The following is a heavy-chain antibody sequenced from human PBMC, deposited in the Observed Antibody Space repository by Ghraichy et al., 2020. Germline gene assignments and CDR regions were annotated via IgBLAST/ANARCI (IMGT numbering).Heavy chain of an antibody. CDR1: GFTFSSHA. CDR3: ARTLPGDWYFDL. CDR2: IGTSGGDT. D-gene: IGHD7-27*01. V-gene: IGHV3-23*01. J-gene: IGHJ2*01. Sequence: GGSLRLSCAASGFTFSSHAMSWVRQAPGKGLEWVSLIGTSGGDTYYADSVKGRFTISRDNSKNTLYLQMNSLRAEDTAVYYCARTLPGDWYFDLWGRGTLVTISS.